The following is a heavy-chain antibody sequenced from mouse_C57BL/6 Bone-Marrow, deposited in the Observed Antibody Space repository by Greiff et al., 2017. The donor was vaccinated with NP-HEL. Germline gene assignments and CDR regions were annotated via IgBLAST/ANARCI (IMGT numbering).Heavy chain of an antibody. CDR3: ARRLGDYGYFDV. CDR2: ISNGGGST. CDR1: GFTFSDYY. D-gene: IGHD2-13*01. V-gene: IGHV5-12*01. Sequence: EVQVVESGGGLVQPGGSLKLSCAASGFTFSDYYMYWVRQTPEKRLEWVAYISNGGGSTYYPATVKGRFTFSRANAKNTLYLQMSRLKSDDTAMYYCARRLGDYGYFDVWGTGTTVTVSS. J-gene: IGHJ1*03.